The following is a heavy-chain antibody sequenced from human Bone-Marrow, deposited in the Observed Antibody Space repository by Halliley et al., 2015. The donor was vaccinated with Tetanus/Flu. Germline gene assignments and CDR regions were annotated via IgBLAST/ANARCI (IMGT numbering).Heavy chain of an antibody. Sequence: TLSLTCAVSGDSMSSSEWWAWIRQPPGKGLEWIGYISNTVSTHYSASLKSRVTLSVDTSMKQFSLKLSSVTAVDTALYYCARYDTRSSGRTFDYWGQGTLVTVSS. J-gene: IGHJ4*02. V-gene: IGHV4-28*01. CDR3: ARYDTRSSGRTFDY. D-gene: IGHD3-9*01. CDR2: ISNTVST. CDR1: GDSMSSSEW.